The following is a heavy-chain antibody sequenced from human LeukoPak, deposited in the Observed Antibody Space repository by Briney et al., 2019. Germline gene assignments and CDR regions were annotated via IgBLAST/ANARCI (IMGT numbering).Heavy chain of an antibody. CDR1: GFTFSSYG. J-gene: IGHJ4*02. Sequence: PGGSLRLSCAASGFTFSSYGMHWVRQAPGKGLEWVAFIRYDGSNKYYADSVKGRFTISRDNSKNTLYLQMNSLRAEDTAVYYCARDFSGSSSWYTLAYSSGWYDYWGQGTLVTVSS. CDR2: IRYDGSNK. V-gene: IGHV3-30*02. CDR3: ARDFSGSSSWYTLAYSSGWYDY. D-gene: IGHD6-19*01.